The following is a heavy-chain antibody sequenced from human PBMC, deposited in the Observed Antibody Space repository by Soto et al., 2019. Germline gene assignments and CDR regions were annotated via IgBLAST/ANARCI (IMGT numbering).Heavy chain of an antibody. J-gene: IGHJ4*02. CDR1: GFTFSSYS. V-gene: IGHV3-21*01. CDR2: ISSSSSYI. CDR3: ARDRSLGGVVARTFDY. D-gene: IGHD2-15*01. Sequence: GGSLRLSCAASGFTFSSYSMNWVRQAPGKGLEWVSSISSSSSYIYYADSVKGRFTISRDNAKNSLYLQMNSLRAEDTAVYYCARDRSLGGVVARTFDYWGQGTLVTVSS.